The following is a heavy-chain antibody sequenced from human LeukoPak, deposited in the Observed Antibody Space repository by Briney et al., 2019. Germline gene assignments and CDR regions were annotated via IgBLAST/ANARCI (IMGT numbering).Heavy chain of an antibody. D-gene: IGHD5-18*01. Sequence: PGGSLRLSCVVSGFTFSDYAMSWDRQAPEKGLDWVSVISGSAHKIRYADSVKGRFTISRDNSENTVYLQMNNLRAEDTALYYCAGRPTGYSSGYVYWGQGALVTVSS. J-gene: IGHJ4*02. CDR2: ISGSAHKI. CDR3: AGRPTGYSSGYVY. V-gene: IGHV3-23*01. CDR1: GFTFSDYA.